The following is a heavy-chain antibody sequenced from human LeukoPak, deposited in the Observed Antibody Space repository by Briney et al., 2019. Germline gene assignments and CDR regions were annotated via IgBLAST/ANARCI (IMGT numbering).Heavy chain of an antibody. Sequence: GGSLRLSCAASGFTFSDYYMSWVRQAPGKGLEWVSILYAGGGGTYYADSVKGRFTISRDNSENTVYLQMNSLRAEDTALYYCARMDTSGWYYFEYWGQGTLVTVSS. J-gene: IGHJ4*02. CDR3: ARMDTSGWYYFEY. V-gene: IGHV3-53*01. D-gene: IGHD6-19*01. CDR1: GFTFSDYY. CDR2: LYAGGGGT.